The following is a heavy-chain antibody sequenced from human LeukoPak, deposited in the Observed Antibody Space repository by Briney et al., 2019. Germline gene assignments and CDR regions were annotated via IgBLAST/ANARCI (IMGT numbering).Heavy chain of an antibody. Sequence: GGSLRLSCAASGFTFSSYWMSWVRQAPGKGLEWVSVIYSGGSTYYADSVKGRFTISRDNSKNTLYLQMNSLRAEDTAVYYCEGGSGLDAFDIWGQGTMVTVSS. CDR1: GFTFSSYW. CDR3: EGGSGLDAFDI. CDR2: IYSGGST. D-gene: IGHD6-19*01. J-gene: IGHJ3*02. V-gene: IGHV3-53*01.